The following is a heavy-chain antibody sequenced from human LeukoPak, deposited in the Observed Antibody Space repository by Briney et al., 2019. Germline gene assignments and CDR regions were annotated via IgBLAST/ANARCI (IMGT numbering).Heavy chain of an antibody. CDR1: GYSFTSYW. J-gene: IGHJ3*02. V-gene: IGHV5-51*01. CDR3: AGPIAVAGTSAFDI. Sequence: GEPLKISCKGSGYSFTSYWIGWVRQMPGKGLEWMGIIYPGDSDTRYSPSFQGQVTISADKSISSAYLQWSSLKASDTAMYYCAGPIAVAGTSAFDIWGQGTMVTVSS. D-gene: IGHD6-19*01. CDR2: IYPGDSDT.